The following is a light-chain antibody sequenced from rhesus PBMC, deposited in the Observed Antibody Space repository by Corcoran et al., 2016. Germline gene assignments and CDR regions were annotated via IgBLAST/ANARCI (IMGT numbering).Light chain of an antibody. CDR2: GAS. Sequence: QVELTQSPATLSLSPGERATLSCRASQRVRHYLAWYQQKPGQAPRLLIHGASTRATGVPDRVSGSGSGTDFTLTISSLEPEDVGFYHCYQHSSDYSFGQGTKVEI. CDR1: QRVRHY. CDR3: YQHSSDYS. V-gene: IGKV3-10*01. J-gene: IGKJ2*01.